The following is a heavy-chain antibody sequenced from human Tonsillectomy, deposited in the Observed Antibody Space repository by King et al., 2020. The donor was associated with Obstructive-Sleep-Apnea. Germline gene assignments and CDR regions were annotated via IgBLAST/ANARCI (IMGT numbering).Heavy chain of an antibody. CDR1: GFNLDDYA. D-gene: IGHD1-26*01. Sequence: QLVQSGGGLVQPGRSLRLSCAASGFNLDDYAMHWVRQVPGKGLEWVSGISWNSGNIGYADSVKGRFTITRDNAKNSLYLQMNSLSAEDTALYYCAKDMGFDTGGGFDYWGQGALVTVFS. J-gene: IGHJ4*02. CDR3: AKDMGFDTGGGFDY. V-gene: IGHV3-9*01. CDR2: ISWNSGNI.